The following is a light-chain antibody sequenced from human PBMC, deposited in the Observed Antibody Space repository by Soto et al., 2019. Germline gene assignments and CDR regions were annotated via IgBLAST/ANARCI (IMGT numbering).Light chain of an antibody. Sequence: DIQMTHSPSSLSASLGYRFTITCRSMQVIVICLNWYHQKPGKAPKLLIYAASSLQSGVPSRFIGSGSGTDFTLTISSLQPEYFATYYCQQSYSTPLTFGPGTRLQI. J-gene: IGKJ5*01. CDR3: QQSYSTPLT. CDR2: AAS. V-gene: IGKV1-39*01. CDR1: QVIVIC.